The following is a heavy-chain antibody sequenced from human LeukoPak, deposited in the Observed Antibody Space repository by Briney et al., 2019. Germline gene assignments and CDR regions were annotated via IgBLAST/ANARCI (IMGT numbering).Heavy chain of an antibody. CDR2: ISGRGGST. D-gene: IGHD6-19*01. V-gene: IGHV3-23*01. J-gene: IGHJ4*02. CDR3: AKEQGSGWHIFDY. Sequence: GGSLRLSCAASGFTFSNYDMSWVRQAPGKGLEWVSGISGRGGSTFYADSVKGRFTISRDNSKYTLFLQMNSLRVEDTAVYYCAKEQGSGWHIFDYWGQGTLVTVSS. CDR1: GFTFSNYD.